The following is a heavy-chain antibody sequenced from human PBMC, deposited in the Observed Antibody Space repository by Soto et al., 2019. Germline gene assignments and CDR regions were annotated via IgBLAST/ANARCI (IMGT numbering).Heavy chain of an antibody. CDR3: ARLSEPDYGGHRRNAFDI. CDR1: GGFSSSGDYS. Sequence: PSETLSLTCTVSGGFSSSGDYSWCWFRQPPGQGLEWIGYIYYSGSTYSNPSLKSRVTISVDTSKNQFSLKLSSVTAADTAVYYCARLSEPDYGGHRRNAFDIWGQGTMVTVSS. V-gene: IGHV4-30-4*01. D-gene: IGHD4-17*01. J-gene: IGHJ3*02. CDR2: IYYSGST.